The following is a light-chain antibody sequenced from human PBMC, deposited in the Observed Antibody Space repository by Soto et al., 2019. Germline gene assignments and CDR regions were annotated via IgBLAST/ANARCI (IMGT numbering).Light chain of an antibody. CDR2: GAS. V-gene: IGKV1-27*01. J-gene: IGKJ1*01. CDR1: QGISNH. CDR3: QKYNNALQT. Sequence: DIQMTQSPSSLSASLGDTVTITCRASQGISNHLAWYQLKPGKAPRLLIYGASTLQSGVPSRFSGSGSGTDFTLTISSLQPEDVASYYCQKYNNALQTFGQGTKVDSK.